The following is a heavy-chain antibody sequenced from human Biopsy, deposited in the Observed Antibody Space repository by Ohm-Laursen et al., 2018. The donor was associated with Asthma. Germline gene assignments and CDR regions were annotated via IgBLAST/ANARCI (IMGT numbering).Heavy chain of an antibody. Sequence: SLRLSCAASGFTFSSSAMSWVRQAPGKGLERVSAITGSGGTTYYADSVRGRFTISRDNSKSTLFLQMDSLSAEGTAVYYCAKDFRGIAVAGDRGFDYWGQGTLVTVSP. CDR2: ITGSGGTT. J-gene: IGHJ4*02. CDR1: GFTFSSSA. CDR3: AKDFRGIAVAGDRGFDY. D-gene: IGHD6-19*01. V-gene: IGHV3-23*01.